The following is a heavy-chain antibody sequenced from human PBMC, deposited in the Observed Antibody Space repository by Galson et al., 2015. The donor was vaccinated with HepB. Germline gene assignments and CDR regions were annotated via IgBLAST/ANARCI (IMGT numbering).Heavy chain of an antibody. CDR1: GFTFSSYG. CDR3: ARSPFYYYDSSGYYRSGVVQSGGFDL. D-gene: IGHD3-22*01. J-gene: IGHJ2*01. Sequence: SLRLSCAAFGFTFSSYGMHWVRQAPGKGLEWVAFIRYDGSNKYYADSVKGRFTISRDNSKNTLYLQMNSLRAEDTAVYYCARSPFYYYDSSGYYRSGVVQSGGFDLWGRGTLVTVSS. CDR2: IRYDGSNK. V-gene: IGHV3-30*02.